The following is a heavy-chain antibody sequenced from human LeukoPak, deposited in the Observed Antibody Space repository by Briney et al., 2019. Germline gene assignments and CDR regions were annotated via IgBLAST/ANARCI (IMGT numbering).Heavy chain of an antibody. CDR1: GFTLSDYH. CDR2: SRNKVRRYTT. D-gene: IGHD3-22*01. V-gene: IGHV3-72*01. CDR3: SRDGSAGDNSAFDM. J-gene: IGHJ3*02. Sequence: GGSLRLSCAASGFTLSDYHMDWVRQAPGKGLEWVGRSRNKVRRYTTEYAASVKGRFSISRDESKNSVFLQLNSLSTEDTAVYYCSRDGSAGDNSAFDMWGQGTTVTVSS.